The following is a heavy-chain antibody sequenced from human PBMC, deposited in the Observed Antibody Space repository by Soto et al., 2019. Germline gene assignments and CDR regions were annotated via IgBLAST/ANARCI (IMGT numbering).Heavy chain of an antibody. Sequence: ESGGGLVQPGGSLRLSCAASGFTFSSYWMTWVRQAPGKGLEWVANIKQDGSKKYYVDSVKGRFTISRDNAKNSLYLQMSSLRAEDTAVYYCAKRVWYFDLWGRGTLVTVSS. CDR3: AKRVWYFDL. CDR2: IKQDGSKK. CDR1: GFTFSSYW. J-gene: IGHJ2*01. V-gene: IGHV3-7*01.